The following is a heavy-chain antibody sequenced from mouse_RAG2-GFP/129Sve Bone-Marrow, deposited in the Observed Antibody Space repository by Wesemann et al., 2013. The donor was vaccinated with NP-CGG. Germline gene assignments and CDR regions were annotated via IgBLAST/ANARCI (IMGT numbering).Heavy chain of an antibody. Sequence: YGAELVRSGASVKLSCTASGFNIKDYYMHWVKQRPEQGLEWIGWIDPENGDTEYAPKFQGKATMTADTSSNTAYLQLSSLTSEDTAVYYCNAGAWFAYWGQGTLVTVSA. J-gene: IGHJ3*01. V-gene: IGHV14-4*02. CDR1: GFNIKDYY. CDR2: IDPENGDT. CDR3: NAGAWFAY.